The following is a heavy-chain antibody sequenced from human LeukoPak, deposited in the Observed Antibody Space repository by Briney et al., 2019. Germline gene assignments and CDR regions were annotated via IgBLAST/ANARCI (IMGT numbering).Heavy chain of an antibody. CDR3: ARFLAARRDAFDI. Sequence: ASVKLSCKASGYTFTSYYMHWVRQAPGQGLEWMGIINPSGGSTSYAQKFQGRVTMTRDTSTSTVYMQLSSLRSEDSAVYYCARFLAARRDAFDIWGQGTMVAVSS. CDR1: GYTFTSYY. CDR2: INPSGGST. V-gene: IGHV1-46*03. J-gene: IGHJ3*02. D-gene: IGHD6-6*01.